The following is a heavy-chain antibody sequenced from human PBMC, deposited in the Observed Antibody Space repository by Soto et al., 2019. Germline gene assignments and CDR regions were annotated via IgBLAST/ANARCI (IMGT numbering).Heavy chain of an antibody. CDR2: ISAYNGNT. Sequence: ASVKVSCKASGYTFTSYGISWVRQAPGQGLEWMGWISAYNGNTNYAQKLQGRVTMTTDTSTSTAYMELRSLRSDDTAVYYCARDEDRSGWLYFDYWGQGTLVTFSS. V-gene: IGHV1-18*01. J-gene: IGHJ4*02. CDR1: GYTFTSYG. D-gene: IGHD6-19*01. CDR3: ARDEDRSGWLYFDY.